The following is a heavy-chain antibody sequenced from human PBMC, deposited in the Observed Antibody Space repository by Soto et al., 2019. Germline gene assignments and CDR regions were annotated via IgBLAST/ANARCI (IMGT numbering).Heavy chain of an antibody. CDR3: ARDHTYGSGTPYWFDP. Sequence: ASETLSLTCTVSGGSISSYYWSWIRQPPGKGLEWIGYIYYSGSTNYNPSLKSRVPISVDTSKNPFSLKLSSVTAADTAVYYCARDHTYGSGTPYWFDPWGQGTLVTVS. CDR2: IYYSGST. V-gene: IGHV4-59*01. D-gene: IGHD3-10*01. J-gene: IGHJ5*02. CDR1: GGSISSYY.